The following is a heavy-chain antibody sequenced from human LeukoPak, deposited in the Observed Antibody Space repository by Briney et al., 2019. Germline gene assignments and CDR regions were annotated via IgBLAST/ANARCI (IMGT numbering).Heavy chain of an antibody. D-gene: IGHD2-15*01. CDR1: GFTFSSYW. J-gene: IGHJ4*02. Sequence: GGSLRLSCAASGFTFSSYWMSWVRQAPGKGLEWVANIKQDGSEKYYVDSVKGRFTISRDNAKNSLYLQMNSLRAEDTAVYYCARGNAAADDEFDYWGQGTLVTVSS. V-gene: IGHV3-7*01. CDR3: ARGNAAADDEFDY. CDR2: IKQDGSEK.